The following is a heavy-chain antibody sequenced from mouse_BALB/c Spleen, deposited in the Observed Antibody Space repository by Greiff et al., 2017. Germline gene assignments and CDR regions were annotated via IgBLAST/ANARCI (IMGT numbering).Heavy chain of an antibody. CDR1: GFTFSSYT. V-gene: IGHV5-12-2*01. CDR2: ISNGGGST. D-gene: IGHD2-1*01. J-gene: IGHJ3*01. Sequence: DVKLVESGGGLVQPGGSLKLSCAASGFTFSSYTMSWVRQTPEKRLEWVAYISNGGGSTYYPDTVKGRFTISRDNAKNPLYLQMSSLKSEDTAMYYCARGVGNYRAGFAYWGQGTLVTVSA. CDR3: ARGVGNYRAGFAY.